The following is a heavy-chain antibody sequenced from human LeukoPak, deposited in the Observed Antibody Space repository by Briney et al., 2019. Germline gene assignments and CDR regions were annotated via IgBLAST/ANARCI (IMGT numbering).Heavy chain of an antibody. Sequence: GVSLRLSCAASGFTFSDYYMSWIRQAPGKGLEWVSYPSSSSRYTDHADSVKVRFTIYRYNATDYLYLQMKSLRDEDTAVYYCARVQFRIYDSSGYYVLGDFDIWGQGTVVTVSS. CDR1: GFTFSDYY. CDR3: ARVQFRIYDSSGYYVLGDFDI. D-gene: IGHD3-22*01. V-gene: IGHV3-11*06. CDR2: PSSSSRYT. J-gene: IGHJ3*02.